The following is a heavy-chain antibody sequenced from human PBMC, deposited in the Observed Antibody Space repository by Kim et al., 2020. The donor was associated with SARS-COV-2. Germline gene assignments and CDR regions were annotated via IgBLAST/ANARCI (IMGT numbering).Heavy chain of an antibody. CDR1: GFTFDDYG. V-gene: IGHV3-20*01. J-gene: IGHJ4*02. D-gene: IGHD5-18*01. Sequence: GGSLRLSCAASGFTFDDYGMSWVRQAPGKGLEWVSGINWNGGSTGYADSVKGRFTISRDNAKNSLYLQMNSLRAEDTALYHCERGLGYSYGSDFDYWGQGTLVTVSS. CDR3: ERGLGYSYGSDFDY. CDR2: INWNGGST.